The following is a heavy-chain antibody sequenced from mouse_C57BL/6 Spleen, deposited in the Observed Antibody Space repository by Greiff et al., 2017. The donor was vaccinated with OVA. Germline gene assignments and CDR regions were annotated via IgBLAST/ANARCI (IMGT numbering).Heavy chain of an antibody. J-gene: IGHJ2*01. V-gene: IGHV1-55*01. CDR2: IYPGSGST. CDR3: ARGDYGSSYRGYYFDY. Sequence: QVQLQQPGAELVKPGASVKMSCKASGYTFTSYWITWVKQRPGQGLEWIGDIYPGSGSTNYNEKFKSKATLTVDTSSSTAYMQLNSLTSEDSAVYYCARGDYGSSYRGYYFDYWGQGTTLTVSS. CDR1: GYTFTSYW. D-gene: IGHD1-1*01.